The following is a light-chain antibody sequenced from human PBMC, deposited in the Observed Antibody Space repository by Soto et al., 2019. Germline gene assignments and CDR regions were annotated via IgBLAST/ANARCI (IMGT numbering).Light chain of an antibody. V-gene: IGKV3-15*01. CDR2: DAS. Sequence: EMVLTQSPGTLSVSPGERATLSCRASQSVSSNLAWYQQKPGQAPRLLIYDASTRATGIPARFSGSGSGTEFTLTISSLQSEDFAVYYCQQYNDWPPLTFGGGTKVDIK. CDR1: QSVSSN. J-gene: IGKJ4*01. CDR3: QQYNDWPPLT.